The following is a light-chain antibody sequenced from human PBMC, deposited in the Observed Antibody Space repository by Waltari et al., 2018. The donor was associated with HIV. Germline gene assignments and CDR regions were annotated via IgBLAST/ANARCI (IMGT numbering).Light chain of an antibody. Sequence: QSALTQPASMSGSTGRSIAIACTGTSSDGGGYNYVSWYQQHPGKAPKLMIYEVSKRSSGVSKRFSVSKPRNQASLNISGLQAEDEADYYCSSYTISSTHYVFGTGTKVTVL. CDR2: EVS. CDR1: SSDGGGYNY. J-gene: IGLJ1*01. V-gene: IGLV2-14*01. CDR3: SSYTISSTHYV.